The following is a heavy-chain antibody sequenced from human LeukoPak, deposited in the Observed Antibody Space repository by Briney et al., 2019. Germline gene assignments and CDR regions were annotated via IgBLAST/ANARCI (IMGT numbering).Heavy chain of an antibody. CDR3: ARRYYYDSSGQHYFDY. V-gene: IGHV4-34*01. CDR2: INHSGST. D-gene: IGHD3-22*01. J-gene: IGHJ4*02. CDR1: GGSFSGYY. Sequence: PSETLSLTCAVYGGSFSGYYLSWIRQPPGKGLEWIGEINHSGSTNYNPSLKSRVTISVDTSKNQFSLKLSSVTAADTAVYYCARRYYYDSSGQHYFDYWGQGTLVTVSS.